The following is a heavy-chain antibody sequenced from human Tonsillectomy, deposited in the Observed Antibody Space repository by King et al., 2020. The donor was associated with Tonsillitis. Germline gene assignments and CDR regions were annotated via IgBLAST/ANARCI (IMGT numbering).Heavy chain of an antibody. J-gene: IGHJ4*02. CDR2: INWNSDSI. CDR3: AKGFGGCYPYSFFDY. V-gene: IGHV3-9*01. D-gene: IGHD1-26*01. Sequence: VQLVESGGGLVQPGRSLRLSCAASGFIFDDYAMHWVRQAPGKGLEWVSSINWNSDSIAYADSVKGRFTISRDSARDSLFLQMNSLRADDTAVYFCAKGFGGCYPYSFFDYWGQGALVAVSS. CDR1: GFIFDDYA.